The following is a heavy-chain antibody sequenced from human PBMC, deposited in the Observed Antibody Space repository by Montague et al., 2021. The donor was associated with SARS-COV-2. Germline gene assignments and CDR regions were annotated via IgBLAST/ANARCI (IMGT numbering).Heavy chain of an antibody. D-gene: IGHD2-2*01. V-gene: IGHV4-59*01. CDR1: GGSISSYY. J-gene: IGHJ6*02. CDR2: INYSGSA. CDR3: ARRGVVVILAVVEYYYGMDV. Sequence: SETLSLTCTVSGGSISSYYWNWIRQSPGKGLEWIGYINYSGSANYNPSLKSRVTISVDTSKNQLSLNLSSVTAADTAVYYCARRGVVVILAVVEYYYGMDVWGQGTTVTVSS.